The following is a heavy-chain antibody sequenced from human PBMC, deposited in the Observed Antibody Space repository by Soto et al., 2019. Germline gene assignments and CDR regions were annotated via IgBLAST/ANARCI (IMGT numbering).Heavy chain of an antibody. J-gene: IGHJ4*02. V-gene: IGHV4-34*01. CDR2: VKDGGHT. CDR1: GGSLSGYY. D-gene: IGHD5-12*01. Sequence: QVQLLQWGAGLLKTSETLSLNCAVTGGSLSGYYWSWIRQPPGKGLEWIGEVKDGGHTNYSPSLRGRVTISSDTSNNQFSLRLNSVTAADTGVYYCARGQEGVVATHWDQGSLVTVSS. CDR3: ARGQEGVVATH.